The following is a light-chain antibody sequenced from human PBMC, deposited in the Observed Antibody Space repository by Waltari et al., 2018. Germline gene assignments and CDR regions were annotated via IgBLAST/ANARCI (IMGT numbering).Light chain of an antibody. Sequence: QAVLPQPSSLSASPGASASLTCTLRSGINVGTYRIYWYQHKPGSTPQYLLRYKSDSDKQQGSGVPSRFSGSKEASANAGSLLISGLQSEDEADYSCMIWHSSASVFGGGTKLTVL. J-gene: IGLJ2*01. CDR2: YKSDSDK. V-gene: IGLV5-45*03. CDR1: SGINVGTYR. CDR3: MIWHSSASV.